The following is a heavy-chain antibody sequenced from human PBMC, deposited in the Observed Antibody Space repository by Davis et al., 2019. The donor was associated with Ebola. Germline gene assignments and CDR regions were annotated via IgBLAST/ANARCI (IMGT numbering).Heavy chain of an antibody. CDR2: ISAYNGNT. V-gene: IGHV1-18*04. Sequence: ASVKVSCKASGYTFPSYGISWVRQAPGQGLEWMGWISAYNGNTNYAQKLQGRVTMTTDTSTSTAYMELRSLRSDDTAVYYCGRGRCSSTTCYTFPDYWGQGTLVTVSS. D-gene: IGHD2-2*02. J-gene: IGHJ4*02. CDR1: GYTFPSYG. CDR3: GRGRCSSTTCYTFPDY.